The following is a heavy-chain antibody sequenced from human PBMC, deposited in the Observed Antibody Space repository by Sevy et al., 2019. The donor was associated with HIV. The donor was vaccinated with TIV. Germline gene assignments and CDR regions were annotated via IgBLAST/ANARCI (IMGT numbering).Heavy chain of an antibody. CDR1: GGSITSLY. Sequence: SETLSLTCTVSGGSITSLYWNWIRQPPGKGLEWIANIYYNDHINYNPSLKSRVTLSLDTSKNQFSLWLSSVTAADTAMYYCAGENAWGRGYSWGQGTLVTVSS. CDR2: IYYNDHI. CDR3: AGENAWGRGYS. D-gene: IGHD1-26*01. V-gene: IGHV4-59*08. J-gene: IGHJ4*02.